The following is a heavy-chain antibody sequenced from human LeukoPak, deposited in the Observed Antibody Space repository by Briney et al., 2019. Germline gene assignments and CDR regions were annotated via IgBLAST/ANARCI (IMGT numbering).Heavy chain of an antibody. CDR2: IYYSGST. D-gene: IGHD2-15*01. Sequence: NPSETLSLTCTVSGGSISGYYWSWVRQPPGKGLEWIGYIYYSGSTSYNPSLKSRVTISVDTSKNQFSLRLSSVTAADTAVYYCARRLPGYYYYMDVWGQGTRSPSP. CDR3: ARRLPGYYYYMDV. V-gene: IGHV4-59*08. J-gene: IGHJ6*02. CDR1: GGSISGYY.